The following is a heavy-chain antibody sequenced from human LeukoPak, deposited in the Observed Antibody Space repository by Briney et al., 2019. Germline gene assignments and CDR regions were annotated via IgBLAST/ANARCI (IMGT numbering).Heavy chain of an antibody. CDR1: GGSFSGYY. V-gene: IGHV4-34*01. Sequence: SEPLSLTCAVYGGSFSGYYWSWIRQPPGKGLEWIGEIIHSGSTNYNPSLKSRVTISVDTSKNQFSLKLSSVTAADTAVYYCARGVNEAAAGTLGWFDAWGHRTIVTVSS. CDR3: ARGVNEAAAGTLGWFDA. D-gene: IGHD6-13*01. CDR2: IIHSGST. J-gene: IGHJ5*01.